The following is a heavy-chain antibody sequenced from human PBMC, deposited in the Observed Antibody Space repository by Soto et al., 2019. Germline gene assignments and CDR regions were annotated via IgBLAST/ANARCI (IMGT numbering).Heavy chain of an antibody. CDR1: EFTFSSNG. CDR3: AKGRYYDLYGMDV. V-gene: IGHV3-30*18. CDR2: ISYDGSNK. D-gene: IGHD3-22*01. J-gene: IGHJ6*02. Sequence: GGSLTLSCGASEFTFSSNGTHSVRQAPGKGPEWVAVISYDGSNKYYADSVKGRFTISRDNSKNTLFLQMNSLRVEDTAVFYCAKGRYYDLYGMDVWGQGTTVTVSS.